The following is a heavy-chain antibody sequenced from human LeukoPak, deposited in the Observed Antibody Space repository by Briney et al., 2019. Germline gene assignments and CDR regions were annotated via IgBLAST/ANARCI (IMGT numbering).Heavy chain of an antibody. CDR1: GGSISSGGYY. J-gene: IGHJ6*02. V-gene: IGHV4-31*03. Sequence: SETLSLTCTVSGGSISSGGYYWSWIRQHPGKGLEWIGYMYYSGSTYYNPSLKSRVTISVDTSKNQFSLKLSSVTAADTAVYYCAGRYSYGPAYYYYYGMDVWGQGTTVTVSS. D-gene: IGHD5-18*01. CDR3: AGRYSYGPAYYYYYGMDV. CDR2: MYYSGST.